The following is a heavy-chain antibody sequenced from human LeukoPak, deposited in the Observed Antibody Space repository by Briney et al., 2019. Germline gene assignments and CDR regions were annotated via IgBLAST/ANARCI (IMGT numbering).Heavy chain of an antibody. CDR1: GDSIVTTSYY. CDR3: ARHSGTYPFDY. J-gene: IGHJ4*02. V-gene: IGHV4-39*01. CDR2: IYYSGTT. Sequence: SETLSLSCTVSGDSIVTTSYYWGWIRQPPGMGWEWMGSIYYSGTTYYNPSLKTRATISVDTSKTQFSLKRSSVTAADTAVYYCARHSGTYPFDYWGQGTLVTVSS. D-gene: IGHD1-26*01.